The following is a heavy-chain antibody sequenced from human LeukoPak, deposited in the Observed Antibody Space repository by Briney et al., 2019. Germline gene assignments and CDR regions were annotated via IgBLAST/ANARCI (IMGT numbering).Heavy chain of an antibody. J-gene: IGHJ5*02. Sequence: SETLSLTCTVSGGSISSYCWSWIRQPPGKGLEWIGYIYYSGSTNYNPSLKSRVTISVDTSKNQFSLKLSSVTAADTAVYYCAGDGVGATRNWFDPWGQGTLVTVSS. CDR3: AGDGVGATRNWFDP. CDR2: IYYSGST. V-gene: IGHV4-59*01. CDR1: GGSISSYC. D-gene: IGHD1-26*01.